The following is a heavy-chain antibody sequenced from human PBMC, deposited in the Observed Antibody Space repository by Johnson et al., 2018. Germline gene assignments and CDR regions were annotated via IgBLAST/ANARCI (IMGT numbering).Heavy chain of an antibody. D-gene: IGHD6-13*01. V-gene: IGHV1-8*01. Sequence: QVQLVQSGAEVKKPGASVKVSCKASGYTFTSYDINWVRQATGQGLEWMGWMNPNSGNTGYAQKFQGRVTMTRNTSISPAYMELSSLRAEDTAVYYCAKDWEIAAVGTGGYFHHWGQGSLVTVSS. CDR1: GYTFTSYD. CDR2: MNPNSGNT. J-gene: IGHJ1*01. CDR3: AKDWEIAAVGTGGYFHH.